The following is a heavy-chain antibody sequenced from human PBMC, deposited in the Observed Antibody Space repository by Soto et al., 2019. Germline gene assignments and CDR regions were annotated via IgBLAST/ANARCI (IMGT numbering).Heavy chain of an antibody. V-gene: IGHV5-51*01. CDR3: ARARFSTSPMDV. D-gene: IGHD2-2*01. J-gene: IGHJ6*02. CDR1: GYSFTTYW. Sequence: EVQLVQSGAEVKKPGESLRISCKASGYSFTTYWIGWVRQMSGKGLEWMGIIYPGDSDTRYSPAFQGQVTISADDSITTAYLQWTTLKASDTATYYCARARFSTSPMDVWGQGTTVTVSS. CDR2: IYPGDSDT.